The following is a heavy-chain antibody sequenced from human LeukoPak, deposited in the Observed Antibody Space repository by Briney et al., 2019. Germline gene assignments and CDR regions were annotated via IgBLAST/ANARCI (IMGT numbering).Heavy chain of an antibody. CDR1: GFTFSNHW. Sequence: SGGSLRLSCAAAGFTFSNHWMNWVRQAPGKGLEWVANIKKDGSEKNYLDSVKGRFTISRDNAKNSLYLQMDSLRVDDTAVYYCAREDYDFWSARPYYYMDVWGKGTTVTVSS. CDR2: IKKDGSEK. D-gene: IGHD3-3*01. CDR3: AREDYDFWSARPYYYMDV. J-gene: IGHJ6*03. V-gene: IGHV3-7*01.